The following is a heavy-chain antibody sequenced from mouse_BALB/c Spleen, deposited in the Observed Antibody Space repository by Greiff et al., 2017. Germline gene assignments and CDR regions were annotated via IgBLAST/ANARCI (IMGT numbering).Heavy chain of an antibody. CDR2: ISSGSSTI. J-gene: IGHJ3*01. CDR3: ARVSGSSYGFAY. CDR1: GFTFSSFG. Sequence: EVKLVESGGGLVQPGGSRKLSCAASGFTFSSFGMHWVRQAPEKGLEWVAYISSGSSTIYYADTVKGRFTISRDNPKNTLFLQMTSLRSEDTAMYYCARVSGSSYGFAYWGQGTLVTVSA. D-gene: IGHD1-1*01. V-gene: IGHV5-17*02.